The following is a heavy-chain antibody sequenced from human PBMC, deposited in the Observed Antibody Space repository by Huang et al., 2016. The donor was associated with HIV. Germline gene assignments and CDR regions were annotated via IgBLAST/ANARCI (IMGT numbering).Heavy chain of an antibody. CDR2: ISDRGSP. J-gene: IGHJ3*02. CDR3: ARMFKYDSGGYWGNDAFDI. D-gene: IGHD3-22*01. Sequence: QVQLQPWGAELLKPSETLSLTCAVSGGYFSGHYWTWIRQLPGRGLEWIGEISDRGSPTNNASRKSRVTISGDTSQSQFSLKVNSVTAADTAIYYCARMFKYDSGGYWGNDAFDIWGQGTMVTVSS. CDR1: GGYFSGHY. V-gene: IGHV4-34*02.